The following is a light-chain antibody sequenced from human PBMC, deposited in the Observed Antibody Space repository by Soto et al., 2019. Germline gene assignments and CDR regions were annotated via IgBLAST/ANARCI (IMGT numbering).Light chain of an antibody. CDR3: SSFTTSSTYV. J-gene: IGLJ1*01. V-gene: IGLV2-18*02. Sequence: QSALTQPPSVSGSPGQSVAISCTGTSSDVGSYNRVSWYQQPPGTAPKLRIYDVSSRPSEVPDRFCGYKSGNTASLTISGLQAEDEADYYCSSFTTSSTYVFGTGTKLTVL. CDR2: DVS. CDR1: SSDVGSYNR.